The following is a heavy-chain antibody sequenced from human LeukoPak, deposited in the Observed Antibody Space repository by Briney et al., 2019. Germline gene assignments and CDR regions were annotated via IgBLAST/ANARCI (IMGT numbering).Heavy chain of an antibody. J-gene: IGHJ4*01. CDR3: ATDGTISCYKCFDH. CDR2: IIPILGAA. D-gene: IGHD3-10*01. V-gene: IGHV1-69*04. CDR1: GGAFTSYA. Sequence: KVSCKASGGAFTSYAISWVRQAPGQGLEWMGRIIPILGAADYAQNFQGRVTITADKSTGTAYMELSSLRSEDTAIYYCATDGTISCYKCFDHRGQGSLVTVSS.